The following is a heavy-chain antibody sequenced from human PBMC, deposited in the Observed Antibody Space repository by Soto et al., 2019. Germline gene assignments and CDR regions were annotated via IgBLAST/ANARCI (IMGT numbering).Heavy chain of an antibody. Sequence: SLLLSCATSVFSFHDYAMHWVRQVSGKGLEWVSRISWKSGTIGYVDSVKGRFTISRDNTKNSLYLQMNSLRAEDTALYYCPKDKDGVGATPVFDYWGQGTMVTVSS. CDR3: PKDKDGVGATPVFDY. CDR1: VFSFHDYA. J-gene: IGHJ4*02. D-gene: IGHD1-26*01. CDR2: ISWKSGTI. V-gene: IGHV3-9*01.